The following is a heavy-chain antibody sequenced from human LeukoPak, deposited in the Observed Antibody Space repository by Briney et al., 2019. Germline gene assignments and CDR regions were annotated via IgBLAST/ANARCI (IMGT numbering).Heavy chain of an antibody. D-gene: IGHD5-24*01. CDR1: GFTFGNHW. J-gene: IGHJ3*02. Sequence: TGGSLRLSCAASGFTFGNHWMTWVRQAPGKGLEWLAHIKEDGSETAYVDSVRGRFTISRDNAKNSLYLQMSSLRDEDTAVYYCARDQGDGYNWGVFDIWGQGTMVTVSS. V-gene: IGHV3-7*01. CDR2: IKEDGSET. CDR3: ARDQGDGYNWGVFDI.